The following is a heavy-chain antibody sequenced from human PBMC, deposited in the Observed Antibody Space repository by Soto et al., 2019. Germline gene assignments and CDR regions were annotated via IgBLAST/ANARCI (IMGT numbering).Heavy chain of an antibody. CDR2: ISSSSSYI. D-gene: IGHD1-1*01. CDR1: GFTFSGYS. Sequence: GGSLRLSCAASGFTFSGYSMNWVRQAPGKGLEWVSSISSSSSYIYYADSVKGRFTISRDNAKNSLYLQMNSLRAEDTAVYYCARAQAGTTGDYYGMDVWGQGTTVTV. V-gene: IGHV3-21*01. J-gene: IGHJ6*02. CDR3: ARAQAGTTGDYYGMDV.